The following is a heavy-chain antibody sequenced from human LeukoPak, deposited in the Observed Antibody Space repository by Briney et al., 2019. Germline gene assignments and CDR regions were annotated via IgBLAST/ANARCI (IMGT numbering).Heavy chain of an antibody. Sequence: PGGSLRPSCGISGFIFSRFWMSWVRQAPGEGLEWVATIKEDGSEKYYVDSLKGRFTISRDNAKNSLYLQMNSLRAEDTAVYYCARPRLLYGSGPILVWGQGNLVTVSS. CDR2: IKEDGSEK. CDR1: GFIFSRFW. CDR3: ARPRLLYGSGPILV. V-gene: IGHV3-7*01. J-gene: IGHJ4*02. D-gene: IGHD3-10*01.